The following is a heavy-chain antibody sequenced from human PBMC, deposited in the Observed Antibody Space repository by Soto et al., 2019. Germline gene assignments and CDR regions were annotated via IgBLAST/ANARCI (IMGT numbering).Heavy chain of an antibody. V-gene: IGHV3-7*01. CDR1: GFTFSSYW. CDR3: ASGTGVRKYYYDSSGFLLDY. J-gene: IGHJ4*02. CDR2: IKQDGSEK. D-gene: IGHD3-22*01. Sequence: GGSLRLSCAASGFTFSSYWMSWVRQAPGKGLEWVANIKQDGSEKYYVDSVKGRFTISRDNAKNSLYLQMNSLRAEDTAVYYCASGTGVRKYYYDSSGFLLDYWGQGTLVSVSS.